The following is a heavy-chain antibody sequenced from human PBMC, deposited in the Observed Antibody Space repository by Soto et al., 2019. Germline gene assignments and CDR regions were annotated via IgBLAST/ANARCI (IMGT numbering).Heavy chain of an antibody. CDR3: AKDRVDCSGGSCYRHHDAFDI. J-gene: IGHJ3*02. D-gene: IGHD2-15*01. CDR1: GFTFDDYA. V-gene: IGHV3-9*01. CDR2: ISWNSGSI. Sequence: GGSLRLSCAASGFTFDDYAMHWVRQAPGKGLEWVSGISWNSGSIGYVDSVKGRFTISRDNAKNSLYLQMNSLRAEDTALYYCAKDRVDCSGGSCYRHHDAFDIWGQGTMVTVSS.